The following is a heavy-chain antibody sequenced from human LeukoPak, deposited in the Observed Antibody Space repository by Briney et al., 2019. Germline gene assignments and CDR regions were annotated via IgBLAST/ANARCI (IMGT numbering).Heavy chain of an antibody. J-gene: IGHJ6*04. CDR2: IKQDGSEK. CDR1: GFTFSSYW. V-gene: IGHV3-7*03. Sequence: PGGSLRLSCAASGFTFSSYWMSWVRQAPGKGLEWVANIKQDGSEKYYVDSVKGRFTISRDNAKNSLYLRMNSLRAEDTAVYYCAREDYYYYYGMDVWGKGTTVTVSS. CDR3: AREDYYYYYGMDV.